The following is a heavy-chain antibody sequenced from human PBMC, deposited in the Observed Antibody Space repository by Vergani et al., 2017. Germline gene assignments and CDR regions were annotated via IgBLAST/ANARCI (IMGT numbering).Heavy chain of an antibody. CDR3: AAEQIAVAGSPPADY. CDR2: IVVGSGNT. J-gene: IGHJ4*02. Sequence: QVQLVQSGAEVKKPGSSVKVSCKASGGTFSSYAISWVRQAPGQGLEWMGGIVVGSGNTNYAQQFQERVTITGDMSTSTAYMELSSLRSEDTAVYYCAAEQIAVAGSPPADYWGQGTLVTVSS. D-gene: IGHD6-19*01. CDR1: GGTFSSYA. V-gene: IGHV1-69*06.